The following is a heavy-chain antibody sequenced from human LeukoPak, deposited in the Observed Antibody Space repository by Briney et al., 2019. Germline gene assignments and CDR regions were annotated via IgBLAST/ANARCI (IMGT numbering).Heavy chain of an antibody. CDR1: GGSISSYY. V-gene: IGHV4-59*01. CDR3: ARGYCSGGSCHSGRYYFDF. D-gene: IGHD2-15*01. CDR2: IFYSGST. Sequence: PSETLSLTCTVSGGSISSYYWTWIRQPPGKGLEWIGYIFYSGSTNYSPSPKSRVAISVETSKNQFSLKLNSVTTADTAVYYCARGYCSGGSCHSGRYYFDFWGRGTLVTVSS. J-gene: IGHJ2*01.